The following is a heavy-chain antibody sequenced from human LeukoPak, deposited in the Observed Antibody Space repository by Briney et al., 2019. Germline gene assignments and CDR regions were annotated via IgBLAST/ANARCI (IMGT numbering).Heavy chain of an antibody. CDR1: GFTCATYS. Sequence: PGGSLRLSCAASGFTCATYSMYWVRQAPGKGLEWVSAISGSGGSTYYADSVKGRFTISRDNSKNTLYLQMNSLRAEDTAVYYCAKRLGDYWGQGTLVTVSS. CDR2: ISGSGGST. J-gene: IGHJ4*02. CDR3: AKRLGDY. V-gene: IGHV3-23*01. D-gene: IGHD3-10*01.